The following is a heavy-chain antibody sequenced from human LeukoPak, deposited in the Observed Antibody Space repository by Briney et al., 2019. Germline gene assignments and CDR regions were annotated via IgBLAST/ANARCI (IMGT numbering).Heavy chain of an antibody. Sequence: GGSLRLSCAASGFTFSSYGMHWVRQAPGKGLEWVAFISYDGSDKYYTDSVKGRFTISKDNSKNTVYLQMSSLRVDDTAVYYCAKAASSSWPSYYYGMDVWGQGTTVTVSS. J-gene: IGHJ6*02. V-gene: IGHV3-30*18. CDR3: AKAASSSWPSYYYGMDV. CDR2: ISYDGSDK. CDR1: GFTFSSYG. D-gene: IGHD6-13*01.